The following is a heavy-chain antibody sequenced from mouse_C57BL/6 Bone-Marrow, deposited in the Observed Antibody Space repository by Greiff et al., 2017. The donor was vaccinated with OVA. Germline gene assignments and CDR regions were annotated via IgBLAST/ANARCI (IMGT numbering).Heavy chain of an antibody. D-gene: IGHD2-3*01. CDR2: IDPSDSET. CDR1: GYTFTSYW. V-gene: IGHV1-52*01. CDR3: ARWAGYYDY. J-gene: IGHJ2*01. Sequence: QVQLQQPGAELVRPGSSVKLSFKASGYTFTSYWMHWVKQRPIQGLEWIGNIDPSDSETHYNQKFKDKATLTVDKSSSTAYMQLSSLTSEDSSVYYCARWAGYYDYWGQGTTLTVSS.